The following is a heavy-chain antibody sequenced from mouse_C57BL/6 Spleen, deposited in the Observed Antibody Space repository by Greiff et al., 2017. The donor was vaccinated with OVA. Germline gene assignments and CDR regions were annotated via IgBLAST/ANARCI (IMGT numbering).Heavy chain of an antibody. Sequence: EVQGVESGGGLVQPGGSLKLSCAASGFTFSDYGMAWVRQAPREGPEWVAFISNLAYSIYYADTVTGRFTISRENAKNTLYLEMSSLRSEDTAMYYCAREEGSWFAYWGQGTLVTVSA. J-gene: IGHJ3*01. D-gene: IGHD3-3*01. CDR1: GFTFSDYG. CDR2: ISNLAYSI. CDR3: AREEGSWFAY. V-gene: IGHV5-15*01.